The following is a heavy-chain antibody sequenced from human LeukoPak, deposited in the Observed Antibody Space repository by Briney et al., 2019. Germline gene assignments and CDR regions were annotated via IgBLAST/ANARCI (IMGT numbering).Heavy chain of an antibody. CDR3: AKDPRAYGSSSIWLYFDY. CDR2: ISGSGGTT. D-gene: IGHD6-6*01. J-gene: IGHJ4*02. CDR1: GFTFNNYA. Sequence: PGGSLRLSCAASGFTFNNYAMNWVRQAPGKGLEWVSVISGSGGTTYYADSVKGRFTISRDSSKNTLYLQMNSLRAEDTAVYYCAKDPRAYGSSSIWLYFDYWGQGTLVTVSS. V-gene: IGHV3-23*01.